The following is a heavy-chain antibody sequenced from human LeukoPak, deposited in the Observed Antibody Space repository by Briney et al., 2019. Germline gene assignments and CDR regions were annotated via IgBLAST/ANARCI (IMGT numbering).Heavy chain of an antibody. CDR3: ASFGGNYGDAFDI. CDR1: GGSISSYY. CDR2: IYYSGST. J-gene: IGHJ3*02. Sequence: PSETLSLTCTVSGGSISSYYWSWIRQPPGKGLEWIGYIYYSGSTNYNPSLKSRVTISVDTSKNQFSLKLSSVTAVDTAVYYCASFGGNYGDAFDIWGQGRMVTVSS. D-gene: IGHD4-23*01. V-gene: IGHV4-59*01.